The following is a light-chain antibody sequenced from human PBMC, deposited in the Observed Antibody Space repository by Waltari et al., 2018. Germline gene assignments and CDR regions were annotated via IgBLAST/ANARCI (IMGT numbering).Light chain of an antibody. CDR3: QHYVRLPAT. CDR1: QSLSRA. J-gene: IGKJ1*01. V-gene: IGKV3-20*01. CDR2: GAS. Sequence: EIVLTQSPGTLSLSQGERATLSCRASQSLSRALAWYQQKPGQAPRLLIYGASSRATGIPDRFSGSGSGTDFSLTISRLEPEDFAVYYCQHYVRLPATFGQGTKVEIK.